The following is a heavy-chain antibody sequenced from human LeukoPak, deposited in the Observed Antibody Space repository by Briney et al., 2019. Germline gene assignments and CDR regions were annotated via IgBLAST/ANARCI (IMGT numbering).Heavy chain of an antibody. CDR3: AHTVTYSLGDAFDI. Sequence: SGPTLVKPTQTLTLTCTYSGFSLSTSGVGVGWFRQPPRKALEWLALIYWDDAKRYSPSLKNRLTITQDTSNKQVVLTMTNMDPVDTATYYCAHTVTYSLGDAFDIWGQGTMVTVSS. CDR1: GFSLSTSGVG. D-gene: IGHD2-15*01. V-gene: IGHV2-5*02. CDR2: IYWDDAK. J-gene: IGHJ3*02.